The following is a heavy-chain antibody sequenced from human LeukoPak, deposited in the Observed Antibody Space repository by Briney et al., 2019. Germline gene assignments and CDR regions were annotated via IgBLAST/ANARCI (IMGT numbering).Heavy chain of an antibody. Sequence: ASVKVSCKASGYTFTGYSMHWVRQAPGQGLEWMGWINPNSGGTNYAQKFQGRVTMTRDTSISTAYMELSRLRSDDTAVYYCARAMRGSYGFVDYWGQGTLVTVSS. CDR1: GYTFTGYS. CDR3: ARAMRGSYGFVDY. D-gene: IGHD5-18*01. V-gene: IGHV1-2*02. J-gene: IGHJ4*02. CDR2: INPNSGGT.